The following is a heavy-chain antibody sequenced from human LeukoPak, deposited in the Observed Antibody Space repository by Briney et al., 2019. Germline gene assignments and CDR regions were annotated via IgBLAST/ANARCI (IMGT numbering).Heavy chain of an antibody. CDR1: GFTFSSYS. Sequence: GGPLRLSCAASGFTFSSYSMNWVRQAPGKGLEWVSYISSSSSTIYYADSVKGRFTISRDNAKNSLYLQMNTLRAEDTAVYYCVRDGAVVTSGSYPWRYFQYWGLGTLVTVSS. D-gene: IGHD3-10*01. J-gene: IGHJ1*01. V-gene: IGHV3-48*04. CDR3: VRDGAVVTSGSYPWRYFQY. CDR2: ISSSSSTI.